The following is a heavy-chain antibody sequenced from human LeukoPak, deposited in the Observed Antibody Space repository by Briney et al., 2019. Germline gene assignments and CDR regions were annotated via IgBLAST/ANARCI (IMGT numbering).Heavy chain of an antibody. CDR1: GFTFSDCA. D-gene: IGHD3-10*01. CDR3: TRRGVTRFYDY. J-gene: IGHJ4*02. V-gene: IGHV3-23*01. Sequence: GGSLRLSCAASGFTFSDCAMSWVRQAPGKGLEWVSVISGSGGSTNYADSVKGRFTISRDNSKNTLYLQMNSLRAEDTAVYSCTRRGVTRFYDYWGQGTLVTVSS. CDR2: ISGSGGST.